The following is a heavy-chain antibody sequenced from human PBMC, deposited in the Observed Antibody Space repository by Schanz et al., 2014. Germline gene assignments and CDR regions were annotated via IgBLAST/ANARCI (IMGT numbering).Heavy chain of an antibody. CDR3: AKEKGDCSSTSCSYYFDY. V-gene: IGHV3-74*01. CDR2: INSDGSST. Sequence: EVQLVESGGGFVQPGGSLRLSCAASGFTFSSYWMHWVRQAPGKGLVWVSHINSDGSSTTYADSVKGRFTVSRDNAKNTLYLQMNSLRAEDTAVYYCAKEKGDCSSTSCSYYFDYWGQGTLVTVSS. CDR1: GFTFSSYW. J-gene: IGHJ4*02. D-gene: IGHD2-2*01.